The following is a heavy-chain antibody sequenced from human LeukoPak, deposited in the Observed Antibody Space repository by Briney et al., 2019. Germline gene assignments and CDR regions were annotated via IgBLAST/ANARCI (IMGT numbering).Heavy chain of an antibody. V-gene: IGHV4-34*01. J-gene: IGHJ4*02. CDR1: GGSISSYY. Sequence: PSETLSLTCTVSGGSISSYYWSWIRQPPGKGLEWIGEINHSGSTNYNPSLKSRVTISVDTSKNQFSLKLSSVTAADTAVYYCARHHYYGSGSNPRGFDYWGQGTLVTVSS. CDR2: INHSGST. D-gene: IGHD3-10*01. CDR3: ARHHYYGSGSNPRGFDY.